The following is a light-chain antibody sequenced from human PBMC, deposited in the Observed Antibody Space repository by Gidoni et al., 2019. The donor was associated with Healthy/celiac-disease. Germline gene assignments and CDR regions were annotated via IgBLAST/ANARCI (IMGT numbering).Light chain of an antibody. CDR3: QAWDSSTAGV. CDR2: QDS. J-gene: IGLJ3*02. CDR1: TLGDKY. Sequence: SYELTQPPSVSVSPGQTASITCSGDTLGDKYACWYHQKPGQSPVLVIYQDSKRPSVIPERFSGSNSGNTATLTISGTQAMDEADYYCQAWDSSTAGVFGGGTKLTVL. V-gene: IGLV3-1*01.